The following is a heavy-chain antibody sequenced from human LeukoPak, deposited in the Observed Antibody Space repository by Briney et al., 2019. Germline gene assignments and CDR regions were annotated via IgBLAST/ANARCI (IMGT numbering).Heavy chain of an antibody. CDR2: ISWNSGSI. D-gene: IGHD2-2*01. V-gene: IGHV3-9*03. CDR3: AKCGCSSTSCTLDY. J-gene: IGHJ4*02. CDR1: GFTFDDYA. Sequence: GGSLRLSCAASGFTFDDYAMHWVRQAPGKGLEWVSGISWNSGSIGYADSVKGRFTISRDNAKNSLYLQMNSLRAEDMALYYCAKCGCSSTSCTLDYWGQGTLVTVSS.